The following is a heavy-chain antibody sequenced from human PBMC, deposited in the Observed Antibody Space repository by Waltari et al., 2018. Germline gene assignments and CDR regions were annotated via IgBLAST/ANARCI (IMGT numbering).Heavy chain of an antibody. D-gene: IGHD3-3*01. CDR2: FIPILGIE. Sequence: QVQLVQSGAEVKKPGSSVKVSCRASGGTFSSYTISWVRQAPGQGLEWMGRFIPILGIENDAQKFQGRVTITADKSTSTAYMELSSLRSEDTAVYYCARTYYDFRAGGMDVWGQGTTVTVSS. V-gene: IGHV1-69*02. CDR1: GGTFSSYT. CDR3: ARTYYDFRAGGMDV. J-gene: IGHJ6*02.